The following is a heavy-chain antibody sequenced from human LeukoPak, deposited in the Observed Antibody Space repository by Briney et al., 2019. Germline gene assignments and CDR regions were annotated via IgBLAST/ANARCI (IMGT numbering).Heavy chain of an antibody. CDR2: IPSSGSTI. J-gene: IGHJ4*02. D-gene: IGHD1-7*01. CDR3: ARGGWNYVFNY. CDR1: GFTFNTYE. Sequence: GGSLRLSCAASGFTFNTYEMIWVRQAPGKGLEWLAYIPSSGSTIYYADYVKGRFTISRDNAKNSLYLQMNSLRAEDTAVYYCARGGWNYVFNYWGQGTLVTVFS. V-gene: IGHV3-48*03.